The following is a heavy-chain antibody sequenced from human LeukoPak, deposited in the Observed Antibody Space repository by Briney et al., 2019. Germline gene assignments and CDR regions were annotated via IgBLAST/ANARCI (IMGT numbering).Heavy chain of an antibody. V-gene: IGHV1-2*02. CDR2: INPNSGGT. J-gene: IGHJ3*02. CDR3: ARDRGYYDSSGYYPDAFDI. CDR1: EYTFTSYY. D-gene: IGHD3-22*01. Sequence: GASVKVSCKASEYTFTSYYMHWVRQAPGQGLEWMGWINPNSGGTSYAQKFQGRVTMTRDTSISTAYMELSRLRSDDTAVYYCARDRGYYDSSGYYPDAFDIWGQGTMVTVSS.